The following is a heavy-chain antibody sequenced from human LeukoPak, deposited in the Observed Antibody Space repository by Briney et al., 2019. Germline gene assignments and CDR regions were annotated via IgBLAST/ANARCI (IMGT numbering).Heavy chain of an antibody. V-gene: IGHV4-38-2*02. CDR1: VYSPSSGYY. D-gene: IGHD5/OR15-5a*01. CDR2: IYHIGST. Sequence: SETLSPTCTVSVYSPSSGYYWGWIRQPPGKVLEWIGSIYHIGSTYYNPSLKSRVTISVDTYKNQFSLKLSSVTAADTAVYSWARANRVSLYYFDYW. J-gene: IGHJ4*01. CDR3: ARANRVSLYYFDY.